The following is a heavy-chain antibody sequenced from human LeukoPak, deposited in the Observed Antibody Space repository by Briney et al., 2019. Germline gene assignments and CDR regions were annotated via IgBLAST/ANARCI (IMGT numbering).Heavy chain of an antibody. CDR1: GFTFSNYA. J-gene: IGHJ4*02. CDR2: IRYDGSDK. Sequence: GGSLRLSCAASGFTFSNYAMHWVRQAPSKGLQWVAFIRYDGSDKFYADSVKGRFTISRDNSKNTLYLQMNSLRAEDTALYYCANDQSSWYNFDYRGQGTLVTVSS. D-gene: IGHD6-13*01. CDR3: ANDQSSWYNFDY. V-gene: IGHV3-30*02.